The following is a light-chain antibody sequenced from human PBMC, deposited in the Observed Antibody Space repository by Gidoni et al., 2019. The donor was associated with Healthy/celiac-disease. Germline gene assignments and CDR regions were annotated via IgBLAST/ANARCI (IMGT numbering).Light chain of an antibody. CDR2: AAS. CDR1: QGIRND. J-gene: IGKJ5*01. V-gene: IGKV1-9*01. Sequence: DIHLTPSPSFLSASVGDSLTITCRASQGIRNDLAWYQQKPGKAPKLLIYAASTLQSGVPSRFSGSGSGTEFTLTISSLQPEDFATYYCQQLNSYPLAFGQGTRLEIK. CDR3: QQLNSYPLA.